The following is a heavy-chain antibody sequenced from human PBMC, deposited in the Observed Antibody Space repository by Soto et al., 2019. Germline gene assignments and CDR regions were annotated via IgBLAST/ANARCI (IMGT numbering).Heavy chain of an antibody. D-gene: IGHD3-3*01. V-gene: IGHV3-11*01. CDR3: AREGGFWSGSYPPSQYYYMDV. CDR2: VSTRGSTV. CDR1: GFTFSDYY. J-gene: IGHJ6*03. Sequence: QVQLVESGGGLVKPGGSLRLSCAGSGFTFSDYYINWVRQAPGKGLEWISYVSTRGSTVNFADSVEGRFTIFRDNAENSLYLQMSSLRPEDTAIYYCAREGGFWSGSYPPSQYYYMDVWGKGTTVTVSS.